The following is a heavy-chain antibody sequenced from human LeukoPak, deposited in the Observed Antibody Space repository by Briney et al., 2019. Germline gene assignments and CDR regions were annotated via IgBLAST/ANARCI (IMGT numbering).Heavy chain of an antibody. CDR2: IDPSDSYT. CDR3: ASRAAAGIYYYYGMDV. Sequence: GEALKISCKGSGYSFTSYWISWVRQMPGKGLEWMGRIDPSDSYTNYSPSFQGHVTISADKSISTAYLQWSSLKASDTAMYYCASRAAAGIYYYYGMDVGGQGTTVTVS. CDR1: GYSFTSYW. D-gene: IGHD6-13*01. V-gene: IGHV5-10-1*01. J-gene: IGHJ6*02.